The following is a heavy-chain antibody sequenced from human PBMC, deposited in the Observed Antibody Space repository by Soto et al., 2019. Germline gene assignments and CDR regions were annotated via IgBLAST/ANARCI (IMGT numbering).Heavy chain of an antibody. CDR1: GGSVSSGDYY. CDR3: VRETDYYDSSGYPDY. V-gene: IGHV4-30-4*01. J-gene: IGHJ4*02. Sequence: SLTCTVSGGSVSSGDYYWSWIRQPPGKGLEWIGHIYYSGSTKYNPSLKSRVTMSVDTSKNQFSLELSSVTAADTAVYYCVRETDYYDSSGYPDYWGQGTTVTVYS. CDR2: IYYSGST. D-gene: IGHD3-22*01.